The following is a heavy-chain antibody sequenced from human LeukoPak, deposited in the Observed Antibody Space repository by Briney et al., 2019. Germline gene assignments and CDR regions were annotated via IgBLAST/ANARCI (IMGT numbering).Heavy chain of an antibody. CDR1: VDSISTYY. CDR2: IYYSGST. V-gene: IGHV4-59*01. D-gene: IGHD6-19*01. J-gene: IGHJ4*02. Sequence: SETLSLTCTVSVDSISTYYWSWIRQPPGKGLEWMGYIYYSGSTNYNPSLKSRVTISVDTSKNQFSLNLSSVTAADTAVYYCARSERYNSGWYFYFDYWGQGTLVTVSS. CDR3: ARSERYNSGWYFYFDY.